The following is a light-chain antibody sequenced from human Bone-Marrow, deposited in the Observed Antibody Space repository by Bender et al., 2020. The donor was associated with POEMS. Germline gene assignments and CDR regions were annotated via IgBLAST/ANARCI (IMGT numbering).Light chain of an antibody. J-gene: IGLJ2*01. Sequence: QCALTQPASVSGSPGQSITISCTGTSSDVGSYDLVSWYQQHPGKAPKLMLYEVSKRPSGVSNRFSGSKSGNTASLTISGLQAEDEADYYCCSYSGSRNVVFGGGTRLTVL. V-gene: IGLV2-23*02. CDR1: SSDVGSYDL. CDR3: CSYSGSRNVV. CDR2: EVS.